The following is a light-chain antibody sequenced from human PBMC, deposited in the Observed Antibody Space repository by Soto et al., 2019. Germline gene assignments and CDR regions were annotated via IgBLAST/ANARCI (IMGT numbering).Light chain of an antibody. CDR1: SSDIGGYNY. J-gene: IGLJ1*01. V-gene: IGLV2-14*01. Sequence: QSVLTQPASVSGSAEQSITISCTGTSSDIGGYNYVSWCQQHPGKAPKLMIFEVSNRPSGVSNRFSGSKSGNTASLTISGLQADDEADYFCSSFSSSSTFDVFGTGTKVTVL. CDR3: SSFSSSSTFDV. CDR2: EVS.